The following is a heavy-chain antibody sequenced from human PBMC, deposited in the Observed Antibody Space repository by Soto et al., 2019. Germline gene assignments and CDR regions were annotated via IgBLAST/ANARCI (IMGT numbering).Heavy chain of an antibody. J-gene: IGHJ6*02. D-gene: IGHD2-2*01. V-gene: IGHV1-18*01. CDR2: ISAYNGNT. CDR3: AIEVVVPAATKYYYYGMDV. Sequence: ASVKVSCKASGYTFTSYGISWVRQAPGQGLDWMGWISAYNGNTNYAQKLQGRVTMTTDTSTSTAYMELRSLRSDYTSVYYSAIEVVVPAATKYYYYGMDVWGQGTTVTVYS. CDR1: GYTFTSYG.